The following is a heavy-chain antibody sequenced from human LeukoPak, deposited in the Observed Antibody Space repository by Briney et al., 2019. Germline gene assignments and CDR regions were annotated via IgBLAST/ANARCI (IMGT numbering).Heavy chain of an antibody. V-gene: IGHV4-4*07. J-gene: IGHJ4*02. CDR2: IYTSGST. CDR3: ARIAAAGTGLLAYFDY. D-gene: IGHD6-13*01. Sequence: SETLSLTCTVSGGSFKSYYWSWIRQPAGKGLEWIGRIYTSGSTNYNPSLKSRVTMSVDTSKNQFSLKLSSVTAADTAVYYCARIAAAGTGLLAYFDYWGQGTLVTVSS. CDR1: GGSFKSYY.